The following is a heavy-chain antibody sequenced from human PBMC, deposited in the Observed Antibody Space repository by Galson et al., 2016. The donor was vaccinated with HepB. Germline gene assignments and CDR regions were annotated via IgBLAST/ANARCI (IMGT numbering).Heavy chain of an antibody. Sequence: SLRLSCAVSGFSFSPYAMNWARQAPGRGLEWISYIRGVTSAIQYADSVKGRFSISRDNARNSLYLQMNSLRADDTAVYYCVRDHYWAFDYWGQGILVTVSS. V-gene: IGHV3-48*01. J-gene: IGHJ4*02. CDR3: VRDHYWAFDY. CDR1: GFSFSPYA. CDR2: IRGVTSAI. D-gene: IGHD2-8*02.